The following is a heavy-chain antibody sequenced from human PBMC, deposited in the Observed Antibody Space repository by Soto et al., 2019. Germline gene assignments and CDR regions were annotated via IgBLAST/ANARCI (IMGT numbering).Heavy chain of an antibody. CDR1: GYLFTANF. CDR2: LNPNTGDA. Sequence: QVRLAQSGAEVKKPGASVKVSCQASGYLFTANFINWVRQAPGQGLEWMGRLNPNTGDAEDAQEFKGRVTMTRDTSISTAYMEVTSLTSDDTAVYYCARVFREHSSRYWIDSWGQVTLVTVSS. J-gene: IGHJ4*02. CDR3: ARVFREHSSRYWIDS. D-gene: IGHD3-22*01. V-gene: IGHV1-2*06.